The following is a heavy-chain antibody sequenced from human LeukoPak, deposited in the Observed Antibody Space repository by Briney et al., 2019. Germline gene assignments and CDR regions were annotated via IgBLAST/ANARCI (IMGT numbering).Heavy chain of an antibody. CDR3: ARVSPVLLWFGEPFDY. CDR1: GYTFTSYG. J-gene: IGHJ4*02. D-gene: IGHD3-10*01. Sequence: ASVKVSYKASGYTFTSYGISWVRQAPGQGLEWMGWISAYNGNTNYAQKLQGRVTMTTDTSTSTAYMELRSLRSDDTAVYYCARVSPVLLWFGEPFDYWGQGTLVTVSS. V-gene: IGHV1-18*01. CDR2: ISAYNGNT.